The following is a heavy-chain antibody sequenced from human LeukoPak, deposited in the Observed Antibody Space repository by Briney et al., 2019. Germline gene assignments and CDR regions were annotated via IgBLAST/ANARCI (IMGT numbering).Heavy chain of an antibody. CDR2: IDNNGIT. V-gene: IGHV4-34*01. CDR1: GESFSGNF. CDR3: ARVYSSGSSY. J-gene: IGHJ4*02. Sequence: SETLSLTCAVSGESFSGNFWTWIRQSPGKGLEWIGEIDNNGITNYNPSLKSRVTMSVDTTRKRFSLKLSSVTAADTAVYYCARVYSSGSSYWGQGTLVTVSS. D-gene: IGHD6-19*01.